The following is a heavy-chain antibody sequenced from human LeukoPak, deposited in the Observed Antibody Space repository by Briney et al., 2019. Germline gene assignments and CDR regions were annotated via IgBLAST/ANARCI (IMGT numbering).Heavy chain of an antibody. V-gene: IGHV4-30-4*01. CDR3: AREIAVAGSYYFDY. J-gene: IGHJ4*02. CDR1: GGSISSGDYY. Sequence: SETLSLTCTVPGGSISSGDYYWSWIRQPPGKGLEWIGYIYYSGSTYYNPSLKSRVTISVDTSKNQFSLKLSSVTAADTAVYYCAREIAVAGSYYFDYWGQGTLVTVSS. D-gene: IGHD6-19*01. CDR2: IYYSGST.